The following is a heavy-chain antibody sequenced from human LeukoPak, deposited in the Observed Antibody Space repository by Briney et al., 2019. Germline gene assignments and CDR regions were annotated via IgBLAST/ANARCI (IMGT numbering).Heavy chain of an antibody. J-gene: IGHJ3*02. CDR2: IKQDGSAK. V-gene: IGHV3-7*01. D-gene: IGHD5-12*01. CDR1: GFTFTTYW. Sequence: GGSLRLSCAASGFTFTTYWMHWVRQAPGKGLEWVADIKQDGSAKYYVDSVKGRFTISRDNAKNSLYLQMNSLTVEDTAVYYCAKDSGYGGALDIWGQGTMVTVSS. CDR3: AKDSGYGGALDI.